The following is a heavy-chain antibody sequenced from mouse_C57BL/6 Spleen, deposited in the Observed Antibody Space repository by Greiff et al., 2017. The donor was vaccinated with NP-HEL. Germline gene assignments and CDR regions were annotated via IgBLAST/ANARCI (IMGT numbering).Heavy chain of an antibody. D-gene: IGHD1-1*01. CDR1: GYSITSGYY. V-gene: IGHV3-6*01. Sequence: EVKLQESGPGLVKPSQSLSLTCSVTGYSITSGYYWNWIRQFPGNKLEWMGYISYDGSNNYNPSLKNRISITRDTSKNQFFLKLNSVTTEDTATYYCAREVYYGSGYFDYWGQGTTLTVSS. CDR3: AREVYYGSGYFDY. CDR2: ISYDGSN. J-gene: IGHJ2*01.